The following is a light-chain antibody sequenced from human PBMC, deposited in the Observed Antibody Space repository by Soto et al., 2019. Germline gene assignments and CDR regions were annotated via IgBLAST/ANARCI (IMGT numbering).Light chain of an antibody. CDR2: KAS. Sequence: DIQMKQSPSTLSASIGDRVAITCRASDNIGPWVAWYQQKPGKAPKLLIYKASTLETGAPSRFAGSGSGTGFTLTITRLQPDDFATYYCQHYNSYSRTFGQGTKVDIK. J-gene: IGKJ1*01. CDR3: QHYNSYSRT. CDR1: DNIGPW. V-gene: IGKV1-5*03.